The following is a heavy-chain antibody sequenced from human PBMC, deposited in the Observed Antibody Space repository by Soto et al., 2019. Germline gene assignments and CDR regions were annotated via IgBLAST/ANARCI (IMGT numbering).Heavy chain of an antibody. CDR2: ISAHNGNT. CDR3: ARGRYGDY. V-gene: IGHV1-18*01. J-gene: IGHJ4*02. CDR1: GYTFTSYG. D-gene: IGHD1-1*01. Sequence: QVHLVQSGAEVKKPGASVKVSCKASGYTFTSYGITWVRQAPGQGLEWMGWISAHNGNTDYAQKLQGRVIVTRDTSTSTAYMELTSLRSDDTDVYYCARGRYGDYWGQGALVTVSS.